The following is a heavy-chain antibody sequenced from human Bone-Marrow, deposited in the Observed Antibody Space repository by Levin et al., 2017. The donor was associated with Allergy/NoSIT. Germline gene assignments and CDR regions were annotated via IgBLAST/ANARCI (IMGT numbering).Heavy chain of an antibody. CDR2: INHSGST. V-gene: IGHV4-34*01. J-gene: IGHJ4*02. D-gene: IGHD1-26*01. Sequence: SQTLSLTCAVYGGSFSGSYWSWIRQPPGKGLEWIGEINHSGSTNYNPSLKSRVTISVDTSKNQFSLKLSSVTAADTAVYYCARGGIVGATLFDYWGQGTLVTVSS. CDR1: GGSFSGSY. CDR3: ARGGIVGATLFDY.